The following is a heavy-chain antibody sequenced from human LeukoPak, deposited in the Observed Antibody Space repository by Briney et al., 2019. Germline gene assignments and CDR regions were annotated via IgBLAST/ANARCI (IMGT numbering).Heavy chain of an antibody. V-gene: IGHV4-34*01. J-gene: IGHJ4*02. CDR3: ASQRAAGTPFDY. CDR1: GGSLSGYY. CDR2: INHSGST. D-gene: IGHD6-13*01. Sequence: SETLSPTCAVYGGSLSGYYWSWIRHPPRKGLEWIGEINHSGSTNYNPSLKSRVTISVDTSKNQFSLKLSSVTAADTAVYYCASQRAAGTPFDYGGQGTLVTVSS.